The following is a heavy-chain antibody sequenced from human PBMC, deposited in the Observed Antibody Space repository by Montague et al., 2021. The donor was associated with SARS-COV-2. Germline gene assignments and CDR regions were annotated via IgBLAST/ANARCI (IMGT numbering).Heavy chain of an antibody. V-gene: IGHV2-70*01. CDR2: IDWDDDK. J-gene: IGHJ6*02. D-gene: IGHD3-10*01. CDR3: ARIRVIRGVILNYGMDV. Sequence: PALVKPTQTLTLTCTFSGFSLSTSRMCVSWIRQPPGKALEWLALIDWDDDKYYSTSLKTRLTISKDTSKNQVVLTMTKMDPVDTATYYCARIRVIRGVILNYGMDVWGQGTMVTVSS. CDR1: GFSLSTSRMC.